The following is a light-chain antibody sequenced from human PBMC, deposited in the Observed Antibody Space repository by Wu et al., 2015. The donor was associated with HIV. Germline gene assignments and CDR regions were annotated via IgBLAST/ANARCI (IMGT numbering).Light chain of an antibody. CDR2: GAS. CDR3: QQYGDSLTWT. V-gene: IGKV3-20*01. Sequence: EIVMTQSPATLSVSPGERATLSCRASQSVSSSYLAWYQQKPGQAPRLLIYGASRRATGIPDRFSGSGSATEFTLTISRLESEDFAVYYCQQYGDSLTWTFGQGTKVEIK. J-gene: IGKJ1*01. CDR1: QSVSSSY.